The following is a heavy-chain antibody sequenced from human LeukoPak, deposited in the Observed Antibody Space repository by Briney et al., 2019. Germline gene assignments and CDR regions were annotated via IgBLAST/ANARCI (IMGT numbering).Heavy chain of an antibody. CDR1: GFTFSSYG. CDR2: IWYDGSNK. J-gene: IGHJ3*02. Sequence: GGSLRLSCAAPGFTFSSYGMHWVRQAPGKGLEWVAVIWYDGSNKYYADSVKGRFTISRDNSKNTLYLQMNSLRAEDTAVYYCAGDALWFGESLDAFDIWGQGTMVTVSS. V-gene: IGHV3-33*01. D-gene: IGHD3-10*01. CDR3: AGDALWFGESLDAFDI.